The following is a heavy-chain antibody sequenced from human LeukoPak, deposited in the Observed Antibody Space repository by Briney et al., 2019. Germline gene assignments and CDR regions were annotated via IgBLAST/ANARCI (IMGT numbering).Heavy chain of an antibody. CDR3: AKDRDSGSYYASLLFDY. D-gene: IGHD1-26*01. CDR2: IWYDGSNK. CDR1: GFTFSSYG. Sequence: GGSLRLSCAASGFTFSSYGMHWVRQAPGKGLEWVAVIWYDGSNKYYADSVNGRFTTSRDNYKNTLYLQMKSLRAEDTAVYYCAKDRDSGSYYASLLFDYWGQGTLVTVSS. J-gene: IGHJ4*02. V-gene: IGHV3-33*06.